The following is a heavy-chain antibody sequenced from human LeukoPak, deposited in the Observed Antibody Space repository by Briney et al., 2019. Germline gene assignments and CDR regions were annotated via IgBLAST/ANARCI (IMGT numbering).Heavy chain of an antibody. V-gene: IGHV3-11*01. CDR2: ISSSGSTI. CDR1: GGSISSYY. Sequence: LSLTCTVSGGSISSYYMSWIRQAPGKGLEWVSYISSSGSTIYYADSVKGRFTISRDNAKNSLYLQMNSLRAEDTAVYYCARDFPYYYYMDVWGKGTTVTISS. J-gene: IGHJ6*03. CDR3: ARDFPYYYYMDV.